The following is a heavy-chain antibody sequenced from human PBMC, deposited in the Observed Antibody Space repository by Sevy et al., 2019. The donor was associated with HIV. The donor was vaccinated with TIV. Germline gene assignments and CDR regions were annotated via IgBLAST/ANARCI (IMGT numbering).Heavy chain of an antibody. J-gene: IGHJ3*02. D-gene: IGHD1-26*01. V-gene: IGHV3-21*01. CDR1: VFTFSSYS. Sequence: GGSLRLSCAASVFTFSSYSMNWVRQAPGKGLEWVSSISSSSSYIYYADSVKGRFTISRDNAKNSLYLQMNSLRAEDTAVYYCARDPPAGAYDAFDIWGQGTMVTVSS. CDR2: ISSSSSYI. CDR3: ARDPPAGAYDAFDI.